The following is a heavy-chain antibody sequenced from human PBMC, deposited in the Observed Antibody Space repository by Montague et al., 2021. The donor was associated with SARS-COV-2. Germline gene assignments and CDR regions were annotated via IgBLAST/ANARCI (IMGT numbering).Heavy chain of an antibody. Sequence: SETLSLTCTVSGGSISSSSYYWGWIRQSPGKGLEWIGSIYYSGSTYYNPSLKSRVTISVDTSKNQFSLKLSSVTAADTAVYYCASPMYYYDSSGSDAFDIWGQGTMVTVSS. CDR2: IYYSGST. V-gene: IGHV4-39*01. D-gene: IGHD3-22*01. CDR1: GGSISSSSYY. CDR3: ASPMYYYDSSGSDAFDI. J-gene: IGHJ3*02.